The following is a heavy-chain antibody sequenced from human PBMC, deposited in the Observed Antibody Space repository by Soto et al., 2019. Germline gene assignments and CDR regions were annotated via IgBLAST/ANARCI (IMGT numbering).Heavy chain of an antibody. D-gene: IGHD6-13*01. Sequence: WSWIRQPPGKGLEWIGYIYYSGSTNYNPSLKSRVTISVDTSKNQFSLKLSSVTAADTAVYYCARVEYSSSWYVVNWFDPWGQGTLVTVSS. CDR3: ARVEYSSSWYVVNWFDP. J-gene: IGHJ5*02. V-gene: IGHV4-59*01. CDR2: IYYSGST.